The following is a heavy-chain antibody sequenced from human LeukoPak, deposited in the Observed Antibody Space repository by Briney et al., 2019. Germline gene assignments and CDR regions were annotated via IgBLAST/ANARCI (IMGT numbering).Heavy chain of an antibody. CDR3: ATDLRSQGPFDY. V-gene: IGHV1-24*01. J-gene: IGHJ4*02. CDR2: FDPEDGET. CDR1: GYTLTELS. Sequence: ASVKVSCKVSGYTLTELSMHWVRQAPGKGVEWMGGFDPEDGETIYAQKFQGRVTMTEDTSTDTAYMELSSLRSEDTAVYYCATDLRSQGPFDYWGQGTLVTVSS.